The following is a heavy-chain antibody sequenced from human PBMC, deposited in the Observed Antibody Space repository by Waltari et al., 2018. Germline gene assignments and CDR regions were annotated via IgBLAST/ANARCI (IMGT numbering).Heavy chain of an antibody. CDR1: GGSFSGYY. Sequence: QVQLQQWGAGLLKPSETLSLTCAVYGGSFSGYYWSWIRQPPGKGLEWIGEINHSGSTKYNPSLKSRVTISVDTSKNQFSLKLSSVTAADTAVYYCARGGITMIVGTDAFDIWGQGTMVTVSS. J-gene: IGHJ3*02. V-gene: IGHV4-34*01. CDR2: INHSGST. CDR3: ARGGITMIVGTDAFDI. D-gene: IGHD3-22*01.